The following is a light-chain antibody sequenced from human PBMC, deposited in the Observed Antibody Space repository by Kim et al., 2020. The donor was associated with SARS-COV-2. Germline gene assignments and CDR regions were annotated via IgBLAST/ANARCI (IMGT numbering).Light chain of an antibody. V-gene: IGKV1-6*01. CDR3: LQDYTYPWT. J-gene: IGKJ1*01. CDR1: QGVRND. Sequence: ASIGDRVTITCRASQGVRNDLSWYQQKPGQAPKVLVYAASSVQPGVPARFSGSGSDTDFTLTMSSLQPEDAATYYCLQDYTYPWTFGQGTKVDIK. CDR2: AAS.